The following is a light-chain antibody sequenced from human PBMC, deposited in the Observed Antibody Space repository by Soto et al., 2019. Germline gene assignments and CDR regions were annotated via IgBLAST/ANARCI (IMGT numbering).Light chain of an antibody. CDR3: WSYAGSTTYVV. J-gene: IGLJ2*01. V-gene: IGLV2-23*01. Sequence: QSALTQPASVSGSPGQSITISCTGTSSDVGGYNLVSWYQRHPDKAPKLLIYEDSRRPSGVSNRFSGSKSGNTASLTISGLQAEDEADYYCWSYAGSTTYVVXGGGTKXTVL. CDR2: EDS. CDR1: SSDVGGYNL.